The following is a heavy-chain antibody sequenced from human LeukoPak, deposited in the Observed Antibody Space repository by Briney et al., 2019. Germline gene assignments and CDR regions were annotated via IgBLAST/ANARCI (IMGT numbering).Heavy chain of an antibody. J-gene: IGHJ5*02. CDR2: IYYSGST. CDR3: ARHEYSGSYYGLSWFDP. D-gene: IGHD1-26*01. V-gene: IGHV4-39*01. Sequence: NPSETLSLTCAVYGGPFSGYYWGWIRQPPGKGLELIASIYYSGSTYYNPSLKSRVTISVDTSKNQLSLKLSSLTAADTAVYYCARHEYSGSYYGLSWFDPWGQGTLVTVSS. CDR1: GGPFSGYY.